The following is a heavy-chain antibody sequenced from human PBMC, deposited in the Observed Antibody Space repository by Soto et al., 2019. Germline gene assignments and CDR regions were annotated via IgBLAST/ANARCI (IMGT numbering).Heavy chain of an antibody. D-gene: IGHD4-17*01. CDR1: GGTFSSYT. J-gene: IGHJ4*02. CDR3: ARLLLVYYGDLWAVGSYFDY. V-gene: IGHV1-69*02. Sequence: QVQLVQSGAEVKKPGSSVKVSCKASGGTFSSYTISWVRQAPGQGIEWMGRIILILGIANFAQKFQGRVTITADKSTGTAYRELSSLRSEDTAVYYCARLLLVYYGDLWAVGSYFDYSGQGTLVTVSS. CDR2: IILILGIA.